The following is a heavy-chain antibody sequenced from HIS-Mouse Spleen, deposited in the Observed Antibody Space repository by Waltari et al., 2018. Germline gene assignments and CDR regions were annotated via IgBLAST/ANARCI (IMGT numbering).Heavy chain of an antibody. J-gene: IGHJ4*02. Sequence: QVQLVESGGGVVQPGRSLRLSCAASGFTFSSYGMHWVRQAPGKGLEWVAVISYDGSNKYYADSMKGRFTISRDNSKNTLYLQMNSLRAEDTAVYYCEGVYGSGSYYFDYWGQGTLVTVSS. V-gene: IGHV3-30*03. D-gene: IGHD3-10*01. CDR3: EGVYGSGSYYFDY. CDR1: GFTFSSYG. CDR2: ISYDGSNK.